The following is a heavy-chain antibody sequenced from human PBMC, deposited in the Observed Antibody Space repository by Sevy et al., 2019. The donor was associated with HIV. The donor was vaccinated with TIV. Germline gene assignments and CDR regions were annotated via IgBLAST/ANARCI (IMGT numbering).Heavy chain of an antibody. CDR2: ISYDGSNK. V-gene: IGHV3-30*18. Sequence: GGSLRLSCAASGFTFSSYGMHWVRQAPGKWLEWVAVISYDGSNKYYADSVKGRFTISRDNSKNTLYLQMNSLRAEDTAVYYCAKIGPVSDSSGYLSDLDAFDIWGQGTMVTVSS. CDR1: GFTFSSYG. D-gene: IGHD3-22*01. CDR3: AKIGPVSDSSGYLSDLDAFDI. J-gene: IGHJ3*02.